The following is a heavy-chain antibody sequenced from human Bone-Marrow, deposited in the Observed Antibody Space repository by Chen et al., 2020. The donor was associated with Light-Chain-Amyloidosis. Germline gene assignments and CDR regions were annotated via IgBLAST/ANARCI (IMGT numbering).Heavy chain of an antibody. CDR2: ISGGGNSI. J-gene: IGHJ4*02. D-gene: IGHD1-26*01. Sequence: DVQLLESGGGLVQPGGSLRLSCAASGFIFSNSAMSWVRQAPGKGLEWVSGISGGGNSIFYADSVKGRFTIARDNSKDTLSLQMNSLRDDDMAIYYCAKAIVSPGLGRQKRGYHFDSWGQGTLVTVSS. CDR1: GFIFSNSA. V-gene: IGHV3-23*01. CDR3: AKAIVSPGLGRQKRGYHFDS.